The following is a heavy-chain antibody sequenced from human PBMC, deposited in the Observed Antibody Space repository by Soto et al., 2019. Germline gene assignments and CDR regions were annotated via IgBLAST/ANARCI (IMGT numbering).Heavy chain of an antibody. Sequence: GGSLRLSCAASGFIFTSYIVHWVRQAPGKGLEWVASVSYDGSKKHYADSVKGRFSISRDNSKNTVYLQMNSLRTEDTAVYYCAREYSSSAGHAFDIWGQGTMVTVSS. V-gene: IGHV3-30*01. J-gene: IGHJ3*02. CDR3: AREYSSSAGHAFDI. CDR2: VSYDGSKK. CDR1: GFIFTSYI. D-gene: IGHD6-6*01.